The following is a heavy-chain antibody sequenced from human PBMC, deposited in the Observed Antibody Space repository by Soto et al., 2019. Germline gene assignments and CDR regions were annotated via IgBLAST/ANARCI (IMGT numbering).Heavy chain of an antibody. V-gene: IGHV4-31*03. CDR1: GGSISSGGYY. CDR3: ARAGYCSGGSCYYMDA. J-gene: IGHJ6*03. D-gene: IGHD2-15*01. CDR2: IYYSGST. Sequence: QVQLQESGPGLVKPSQTLSLTCTVSGGSISSGGYYWSWIRQHPGKGLEWIGYIYYSGSTYYNPSLKSRVTVSVDTSKNQFSLKLSSVTAADTAGYYCARAGYCSGGSCYYMDAWGKGTPVTVSS.